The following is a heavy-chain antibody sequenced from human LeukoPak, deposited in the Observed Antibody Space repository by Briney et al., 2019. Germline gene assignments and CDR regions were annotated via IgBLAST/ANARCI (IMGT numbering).Heavy chain of an antibody. CDR3: AKAKYSNYYYYMDV. J-gene: IGHJ6*03. D-gene: IGHD6-13*01. CDR1: GFTFSSYA. CDR2: ISGSGGST. Sequence: PGGSLRLSCAASGFTFSSYAMTWVRQAPGKGLEWVSAISGSGGSTYFADSVKGRFTISRDNSKNTLYLQMNSLRAEDTAVYYCAKAKYSNYYYYMDVWGKVTTVTVSS. V-gene: IGHV3-23*01.